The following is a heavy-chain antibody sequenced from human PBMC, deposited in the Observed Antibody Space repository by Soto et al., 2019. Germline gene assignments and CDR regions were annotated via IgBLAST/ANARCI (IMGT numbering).Heavy chain of an antibody. CDR2: IYPGDSDT. CDR1: GYSFTSYW. Sequence: PGESLKISCKGSGYSFTSYWIGWVRQMPGKGLEWMGIIYPGDSDTRYSPSFQGQVTISADKSISTAYLKWSSLKASDTAMYYCARRGNILLVPAAIEYYYYGMDVWGQGTTVTVSS. V-gene: IGHV5-51*01. J-gene: IGHJ6*02. CDR3: ARRGNILLVPAAIEYYYYGMDV. D-gene: IGHD2-2*02.